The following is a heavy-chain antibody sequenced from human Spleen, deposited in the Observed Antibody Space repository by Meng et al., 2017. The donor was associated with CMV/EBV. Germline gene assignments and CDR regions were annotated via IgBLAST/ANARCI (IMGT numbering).Heavy chain of an antibody. V-gene: IGHV3-69-1*01. Sequence: GESLKISCAASGFTLSDYEMNWVRQAPGKGLEWVSYISSSSTIYYADSVKGRFTISRDNAKNSLYLQMNSLRAEDTAVYYCARGGSISGDWFDPWGQGTLVTVSS. CDR2: ISSSSTI. CDR3: ARGGSISGDWFDP. CDR1: GFTLSDYE. J-gene: IGHJ5*02. D-gene: IGHD2-2*01.